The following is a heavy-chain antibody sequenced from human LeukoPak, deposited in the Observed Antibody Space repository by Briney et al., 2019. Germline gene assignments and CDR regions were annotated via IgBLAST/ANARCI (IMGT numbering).Heavy chain of an antibody. V-gene: IGHV4-31*03. CDR2: IYYSGST. Sequence: PAETLSLTCTVSGVSISRGVYYWSWIRPHPGKGLEWMGYIYYSGSTYYNPSLKSRVTISVDTSKNQFSLKLSSVTAADTAVYYCARAIAPKHYDSSGYYFGYFDYWGQGTLVTVSS. D-gene: IGHD3-22*01. CDR3: ARAIAPKHYDSSGYYFGYFDY. CDR1: GVSISRGVYY. J-gene: IGHJ4*02.